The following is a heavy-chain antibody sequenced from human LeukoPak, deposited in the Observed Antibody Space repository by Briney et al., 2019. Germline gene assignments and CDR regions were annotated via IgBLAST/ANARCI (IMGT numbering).Heavy chain of an antibody. J-gene: IGHJ3*02. CDR2: INHSGST. Sequence: SETLSLTCAVYGGSFSGYYWSWIRQPPGKGLEWIGEINHSGSTNYNPSLKSRVTISVDTSKNQFSLKLSSVTAADTAVYYCARHSPYYYDSSGYYWLGAFDIWGQGTMVTVSS. V-gene: IGHV4-34*01. CDR1: GGSFSGYY. D-gene: IGHD3-22*01. CDR3: ARHSPYYYDSSGYYWLGAFDI.